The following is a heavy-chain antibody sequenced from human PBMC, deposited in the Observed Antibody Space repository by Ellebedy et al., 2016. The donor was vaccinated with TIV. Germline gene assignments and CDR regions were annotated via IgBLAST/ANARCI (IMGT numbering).Heavy chain of an antibody. CDR1: GFTFSSYA. D-gene: IGHD5-12*01. J-gene: IGHJ4*02. V-gene: IGHV3-23*01. CDR2: ISGSGGST. Sequence: GESLKISCAASGFTFSSYAMSWVRQAPGKGLEWVSAISGSGGSTYYADSVKGRFTISRDNSKNTLYLQMNSLRAEDTAVYYCAKGGDERGYSGYGLGAYFDYWGQGTLVTVSS. CDR3: AKGGDERGYSGYGLGAYFDY.